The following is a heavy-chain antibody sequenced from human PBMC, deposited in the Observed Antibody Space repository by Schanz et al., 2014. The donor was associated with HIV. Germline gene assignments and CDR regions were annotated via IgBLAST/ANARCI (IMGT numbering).Heavy chain of an antibody. CDR3: AKAQKGASCCFPLDS. D-gene: IGHD2-2*01. CDR1: GFTFSSYS. J-gene: IGHJ4*02. Sequence: EVQLVESGGGLVQPGGSLRLSCAVSGFTFSSYSMNWVRQAPGKGLEWVSYISSSSTTIYYADSVKGRFTISRDNAKNTLYLQVDSLRDEYRAVYYCAKAQKGASCCFPLDSWGQGTLVTVFS. V-gene: IGHV3-48*02. CDR2: ISSSSTTI.